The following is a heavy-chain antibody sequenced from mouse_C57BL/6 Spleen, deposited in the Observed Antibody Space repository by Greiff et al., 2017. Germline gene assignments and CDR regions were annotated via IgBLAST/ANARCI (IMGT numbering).Heavy chain of an antibody. CDR3: VRQGAPIYYYGSSYEWYFDV. D-gene: IGHD1-1*01. CDR1: GFSFNTYA. V-gene: IGHV10-1*01. J-gene: IGHJ1*03. CDR2: IRSKSNNYAT. Sequence: EVQLVESGGGLVQPKGSLKLSCAASGFSFNTYAMNWVRQAPGKGLEWVARIRSKSNNYATYYADSVKDRFTISRDDSESMLYLQMNNLKTEDTAMYYCVRQGAPIYYYGSSYEWYFDVWGTGTTVTVSS.